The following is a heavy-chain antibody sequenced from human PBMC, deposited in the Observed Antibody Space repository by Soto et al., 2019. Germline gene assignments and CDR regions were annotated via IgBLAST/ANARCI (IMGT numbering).Heavy chain of an antibody. J-gene: IGHJ6*03. V-gene: IGHV3-33*01. CDR1: GFTFSSYG. CDR2: IWYDGSNK. D-gene: IGHD2-2*02. CDR3: ARDGSSSCYTNYYYYMDV. Sequence: PGGSLRLSCAASGFTFSSYGMHWVRQAPGKELEWVAVIWYDGSNKYYADSVKGRFTISRDNSKNTLYLQMNSLRAEDTAVYYCARDGSSSCYTNYYYYMDVWGKGTTVTVSS.